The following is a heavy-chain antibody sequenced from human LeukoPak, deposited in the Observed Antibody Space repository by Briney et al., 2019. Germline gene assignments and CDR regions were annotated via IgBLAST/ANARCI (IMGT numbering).Heavy chain of an antibody. J-gene: IGHJ5*02. CDR2: IYSGGST. CDR1: GFTVSSNY. Sequence: GGSLRLSCAASGFTVSSNYMSWVRQAPGKGLEWVSVIYSGGSTYYADSVKGRFTISRDNSKNTLYLQMNSLGAEDTAVYYCARSLYYGSENWFDPWGQGTLVTVSS. CDR3: ARSLYYGSENWFDP. D-gene: IGHD3-10*01. V-gene: IGHV3-53*01.